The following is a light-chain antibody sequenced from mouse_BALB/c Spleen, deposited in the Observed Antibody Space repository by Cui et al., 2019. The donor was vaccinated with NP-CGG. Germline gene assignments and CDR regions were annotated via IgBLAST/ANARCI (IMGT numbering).Light chain of an antibody. CDR3: ALWYSNHWV. CDR1: TGAVTTSNY. Sequence: QAVVTQESAPTTSPGETVTLTCRSNTGAVTTSNYANWVQEKPDHLFTGLIGGTNNRAPGVPARFSGSLIGDKAALTITGAQTEDEAIYFCALWYSNHWVFGGGTKLTAL. V-gene: IGLV1*01. CDR2: GTN. J-gene: IGLJ1*01.